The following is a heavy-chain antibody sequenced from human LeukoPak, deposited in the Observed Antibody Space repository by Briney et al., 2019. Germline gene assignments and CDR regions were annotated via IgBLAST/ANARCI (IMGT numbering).Heavy chain of an antibody. J-gene: IGHJ4*02. V-gene: IGHV1-69*06. CDR2: IIPIFGTA. CDR3: ARAPIYYGSGSYYWETVDY. D-gene: IGHD3-10*01. CDR1: GYTFTGYS. Sequence: SVKVSCKASGYTFTGYSLHWVRQAPGQGLEWMGGIIPIFGTANYAQKFQGRVTITADKSTSTAYMELSSLRSEDTAVYYCARAPIYYGSGSYYWETVDYWGQGTLVTVSS.